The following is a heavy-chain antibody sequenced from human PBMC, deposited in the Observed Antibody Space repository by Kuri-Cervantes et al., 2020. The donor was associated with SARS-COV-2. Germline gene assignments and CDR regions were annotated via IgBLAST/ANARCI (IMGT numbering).Heavy chain of an antibody. CDR1: GFTFSSYS. CDR2: ISSSSSTI. CDR3: ARDHYGWELILFDY. J-gene: IGHJ4*02. V-gene: IGHV3-48*01. Sequence: GESLKISCAASGFTFSSYSMNWVRQAPGKGLEWVSYISSSSSTIYYADSVKGRFTISRDNAKNSLYLQMNSLRAEDTAVYYCARDHYGWELILFDYWGQGTLVTVSS. D-gene: IGHD1-26*01.